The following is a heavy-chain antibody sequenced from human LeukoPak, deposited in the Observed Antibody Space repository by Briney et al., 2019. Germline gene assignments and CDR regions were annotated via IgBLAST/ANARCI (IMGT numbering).Heavy chain of an antibody. J-gene: IGHJ6*02. D-gene: IGHD6-19*01. CDR3: ARVDSSGWKFHYYYVMDV. CDR1: GGTFSSYA. Sequence: ASVKVSCKASGGTFSSYAISWVRQAPGQGLEWMGGIIPIFGTANYAQKFQGRVTITADESTSTAYMELSSLRSGDTAVYYCARVDSSGWKFHYYYVMDVWGQGTTVTVSS. CDR2: IIPIFGTA. V-gene: IGHV1-69*13.